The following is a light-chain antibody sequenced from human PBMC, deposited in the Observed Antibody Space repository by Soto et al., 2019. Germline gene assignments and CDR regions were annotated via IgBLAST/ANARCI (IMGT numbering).Light chain of an antibody. J-gene: IGKJ4*01. CDR1: QSVSSN. CDR3: QQYNNWPPLT. Sequence: EIVMTQSPATLSVSPGERATLSCRASQSVSSNLAWYQQKPGQAPRLLIYGASTRATGIPARFSGSGSGTEFTLTISNLQSEDFAVYYWQQYNNWPPLTFGGGTKVEIK. CDR2: GAS. V-gene: IGKV3-15*01.